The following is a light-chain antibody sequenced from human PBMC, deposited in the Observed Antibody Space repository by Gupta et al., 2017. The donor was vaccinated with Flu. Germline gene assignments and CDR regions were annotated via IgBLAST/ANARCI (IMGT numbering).Light chain of an antibody. J-gene: IGLJ2*01. CDR1: SSDVGSYNL. Sequence: QSALTPPASASGSPGQSITISCTGTSSDVGSYNLVSWYQQHPGKAPKLMIYEGSKRPSGVSNRFSGSKSGNTASLTISGLQAEDEADYYCCSYAGSSTYVVFGGGTKLTVL. CDR3: CSYAGSSTYVV. V-gene: IGLV2-23*01. CDR2: EGS.